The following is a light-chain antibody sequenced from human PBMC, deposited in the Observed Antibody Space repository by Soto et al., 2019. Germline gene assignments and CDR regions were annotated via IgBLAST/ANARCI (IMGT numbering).Light chain of an antibody. J-gene: IGLJ1*01. CDR1: SSNIGKSY. CDR2: DNN. CDR3: GTWDSSLSAYV. Sequence: QSVLSQLPSGSAAPGQKVTISCSGSSSNIGKSYVSWYQQLPGTAPKLPIYDNNKRPSGIPDRFSGSKSGTSATLGITGLQTGDEADYYCGTWDSSLSAYVFGTGTKVTVL. V-gene: IGLV1-51*01.